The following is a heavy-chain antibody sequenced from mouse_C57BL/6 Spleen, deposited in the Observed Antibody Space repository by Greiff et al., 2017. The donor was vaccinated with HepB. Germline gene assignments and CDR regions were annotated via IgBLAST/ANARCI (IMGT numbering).Heavy chain of an antibody. V-gene: IGHV5-17*01. J-gene: IGHJ2*01. CDR2: ISSGSCTI. CDR3: ARGVYYYGSSLDY. Sequence: VQLQESGGGLVKPGGSLKLSCAASGFTFSDYGMHWVRQAPEKGLEWVAYISSGSCTIYYADTVKGRFTISRDNAKNTLFLQMTSLRSEDTAMYYCARGVYYYGSSLDYWGQGTTLTVSS. D-gene: IGHD1-1*01. CDR1: GFTFSDYG.